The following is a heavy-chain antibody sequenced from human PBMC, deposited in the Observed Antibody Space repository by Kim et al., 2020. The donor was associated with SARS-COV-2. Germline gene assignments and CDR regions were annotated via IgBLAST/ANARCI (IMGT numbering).Heavy chain of an antibody. Sequence: ASVKVSCKASGYTFTSYAMHWVRQAPGQRLEWMGWINAGNGNTKYSQKFQGRVTITRDTSASTAYMELSSLRSEDTAVYYCARVLMTYCSSTNCPPGYWGQGTLVTVSS. CDR2: INAGNGNT. J-gene: IGHJ4*02. D-gene: IGHD2-2*01. V-gene: IGHV1-3*01. CDR1: GYTFTSYA. CDR3: ARVLMTYCSSTNCPPGY.